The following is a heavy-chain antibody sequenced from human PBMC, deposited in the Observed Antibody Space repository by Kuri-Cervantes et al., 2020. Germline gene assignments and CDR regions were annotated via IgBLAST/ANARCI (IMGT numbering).Heavy chain of an antibody. CDR1: GFKFDDYG. J-gene: IGHJ4*02. D-gene: IGHD3-3*01. Sequence: LSLTCAASGFKFDDYGMSWVRQVPGKGLEWVSAINWDAGRTGHADSVQGRFTISRDNAKNSLYLQMNSLRAEDTAVYYCARDLPYYDFWSGYSGRYFDYWGQGALVTVSS. CDR3: ARDLPYYDFWSGYSGRYFDY. V-gene: IGHV3-20*04. CDR2: INWDAGRT.